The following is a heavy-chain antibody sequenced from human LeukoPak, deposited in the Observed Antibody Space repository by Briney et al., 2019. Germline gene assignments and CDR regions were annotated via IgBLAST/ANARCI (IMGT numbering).Heavy chain of an antibody. CDR2: ISSSGSTI. V-gene: IGHV3-11*01. CDR3: AKDRPNYYGSNGHYYRRDGDY. D-gene: IGHD3-22*01. Sequence: PGGSLRLSCAASGFTFSDYYMSWIRQAPGKGLEWVSYISSSGSTIYYADSVKGRFTISRDNSENMLYLQMNSLRVEDTAVYFCAKDRPNYYGSNGHYYRRDGDYWGQGTLVTVSS. J-gene: IGHJ4*02. CDR1: GFTFSDYY.